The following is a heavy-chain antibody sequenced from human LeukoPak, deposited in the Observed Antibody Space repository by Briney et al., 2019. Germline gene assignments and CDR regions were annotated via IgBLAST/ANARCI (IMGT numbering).Heavy chain of an antibody. D-gene: IGHD6-13*01. V-gene: IGHV4-59*11. Sequence: SETLSLTCTVSGGSIKGHYWSWIRQPPGKGLEWIGYVFNGGITSYNPSLKSRVTMSVDTSRGQFSLRLSSVTAADTAIYYCASRPADSTWYGVFDYWSQGTLVTVSS. CDR3: ASRPADSTWYGVFDY. CDR2: VFNGGIT. CDR1: GGSIKGHY. J-gene: IGHJ4*02.